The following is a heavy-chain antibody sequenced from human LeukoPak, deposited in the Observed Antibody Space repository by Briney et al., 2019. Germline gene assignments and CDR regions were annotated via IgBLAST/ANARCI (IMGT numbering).Heavy chain of an antibody. D-gene: IGHD1-26*01. Sequence: GSLRLSCTASGFTFSSYNMNWVRQAPGKGLEWVSSISSSSTYIYYADSLKGRFTISRDNAKNSLYLQMNSLRAEDAAVYYCARDWGVVGANTVGDYWGQGTLVTVSS. V-gene: IGHV3-21*01. CDR3: ARDWGVVGANTVGDY. CDR1: GFTFSSYN. CDR2: ISSSSTYI. J-gene: IGHJ4*02.